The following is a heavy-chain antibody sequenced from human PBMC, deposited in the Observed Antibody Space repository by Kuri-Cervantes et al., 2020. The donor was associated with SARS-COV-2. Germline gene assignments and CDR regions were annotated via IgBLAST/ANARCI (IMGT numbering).Heavy chain of an antibody. Sequence: SVKVSCKASGDTFSAYAISWVRQAPGQGLEWMGRLSPVLRTTHYAQKFQGRLTITADNSTTTAYMDLGSLRSEDTAVYYCARDQYGSGGMGNYWGQGTLVTVSS. CDR2: LSPVLRTT. J-gene: IGHJ4*02. CDR1: GDTFSAYA. CDR3: ARDQYGSGGMGNY. D-gene: IGHD3-10*01. V-gene: IGHV1-69*04.